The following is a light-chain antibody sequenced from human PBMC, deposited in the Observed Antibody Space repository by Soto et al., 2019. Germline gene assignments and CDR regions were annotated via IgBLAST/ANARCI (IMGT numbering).Light chain of an antibody. CDR2: QVT. CDR1: SSDVGIYNY. CDR3: SSYTGSTNYV. Sequence: QSVLTQPASVSGSPGQSITISCTGTSSDVGIYNYVSWYQQHPGKAPKPMIYQVTNRPSGVSNRFSGSKSGNTASLTISGLQAEDEADYYCSSYTGSTNYVFGTGTKVTV. V-gene: IGLV2-14*01. J-gene: IGLJ1*01.